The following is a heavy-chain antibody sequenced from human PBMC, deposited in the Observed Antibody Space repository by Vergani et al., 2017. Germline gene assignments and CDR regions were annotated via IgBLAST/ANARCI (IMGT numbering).Heavy chain of an antibody. Sequence: QVQLQESGPGLVKPSETLSLTCTVSGGSISSGSYYWSWIRQPAGKGLEWIGRIYTSGSTKYKPSLKSRVTMSIDTSKNQFSLKLTSVTAADTAVYYCATGAGPFDIWGQGTLVTVSS. CDR1: GGSISSGSYY. CDR3: ATGAGPFDI. D-gene: IGHD7-27*01. V-gene: IGHV4-61*02. CDR2: IYTSGST. J-gene: IGHJ4*02.